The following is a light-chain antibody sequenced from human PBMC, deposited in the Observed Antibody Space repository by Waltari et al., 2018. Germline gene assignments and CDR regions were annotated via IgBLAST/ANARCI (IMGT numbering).Light chain of an antibody. CDR2: GAS. CDR1: QSVSNN. V-gene: IGKV3-15*01. CDR3: QHYNAWPRA. J-gene: IGKJ1*01. Sequence: IVMTQSPAILSVSPGERATPSCRASQSVSNNLAWYQQKPGQAPRLLIYGASARATRVPARFSGSGSGTDFTLTISSLQSEDFAVYFCQHYNAWPRAFGQGTRVEIK.